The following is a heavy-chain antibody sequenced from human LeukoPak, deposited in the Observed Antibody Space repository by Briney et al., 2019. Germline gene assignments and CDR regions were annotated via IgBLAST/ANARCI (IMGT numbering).Heavy chain of an antibody. D-gene: IGHD7-27*01. V-gene: IGHV1-46*01. CDR3: ARSLGSSAFDI. CDR2: INPSGGST. Sequence: ASVKVSCKASGDTFTSYYMHWVRQAPGQGREWMGVINPSGGSTSYAQKFQGRVTMTRDTSTSTVYMELSSLRSDDTAVYYCARSLGSSAFDIWGQGTMVTVSS. CDR1: GDTFTSYY. J-gene: IGHJ3*02.